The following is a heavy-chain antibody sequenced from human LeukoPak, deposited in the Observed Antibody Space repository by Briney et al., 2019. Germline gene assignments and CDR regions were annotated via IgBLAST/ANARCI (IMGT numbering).Heavy chain of an antibody. V-gene: IGHV1-46*01. J-gene: IGHJ3*02. D-gene: IGHD3-22*01. CDR3: ARPTTYYYDSSAYHVDGFDI. CDR2: INPSGGST. Sequence: ASVKVSCKASGYTFTSYYMHWVRQAPGQGLEWMGIINPSGGSTSYAQKFQGRVTMTRDMSTNTAYMELSSLRSEDTAVYYCARPTTYYYDSSAYHVDGFDIWGQGTMVTVSS. CDR1: GYTFTSYY.